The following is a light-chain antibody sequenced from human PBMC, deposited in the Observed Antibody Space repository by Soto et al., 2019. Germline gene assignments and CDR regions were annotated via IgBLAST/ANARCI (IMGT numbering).Light chain of an antibody. J-gene: IGKJ2*01. V-gene: IGKV3-20*01. CDR2: GAS. Sequence: EIVLTQSPGTLSLSPGERATLSCRASQSVSSSYLAWYQQKPGQAPRLLIYGASSRATGIPDRFSGSGSGTDITLTISRLEPEDSAVYYCQQYGSSPPMYTFGQGTKLEIK. CDR1: QSVSSSY. CDR3: QQYGSSPPMYT.